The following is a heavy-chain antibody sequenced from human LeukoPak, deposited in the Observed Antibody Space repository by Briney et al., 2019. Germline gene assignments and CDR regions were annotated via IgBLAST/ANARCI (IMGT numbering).Heavy chain of an antibody. D-gene: IGHD3-16*01. V-gene: IGHV4-61*02. J-gene: IGHJ4*02. CDR1: GGSISSGSYY. CDR2: IYTSGST. CDR3: ARATIWGYYFDY. Sequence: PSQTLSLTCTVSGGSISSGSYYWSWIRQPAGKGLEWIGRIYTSGSTNYNPSLKSRVTISVDTSKNQFSLKLSSVTAADTAVYYCARATIWGYYFDYWGQGTLVTVSS.